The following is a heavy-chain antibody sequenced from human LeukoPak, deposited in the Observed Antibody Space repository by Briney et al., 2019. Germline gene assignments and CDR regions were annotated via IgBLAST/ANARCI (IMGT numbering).Heavy chain of an antibody. Sequence: GGSLRLSCAASGFTFSSYEMNWVRQAPGKGLEWVSYISSSGSTIYYADSVKGRFTISRDNAKNSLYLQMNSLRAEDTAVYYCARDKAVGTMVRGADPTLDDYWGQGTLATVSS. V-gene: IGHV3-48*03. CDR2: ISSSGSTI. J-gene: IGHJ4*02. D-gene: IGHD3-10*01. CDR1: GFTFSSYE. CDR3: ARDKAVGTMVRGADPTLDDY.